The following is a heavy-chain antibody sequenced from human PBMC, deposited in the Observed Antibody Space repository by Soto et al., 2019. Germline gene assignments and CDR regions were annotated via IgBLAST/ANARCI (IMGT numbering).Heavy chain of an antibody. J-gene: IGHJ6*02. CDR2: FDPEDGET. V-gene: IGHV1-24*01. D-gene: IGHD6-13*01. CDR3: AREGNWQQLAHYYYYGMDV. Sequence: ASVKVSCKVSGYTLTELSMHWVRQAPGKGLEWMGGFDPEDGETIYAQKFQGRVTMTADTSTNTAYMELRSLRSDDTAVYYCAREGNWQQLAHYYYYGMDVWGQGTTVTVSS. CDR1: GYTLTELS.